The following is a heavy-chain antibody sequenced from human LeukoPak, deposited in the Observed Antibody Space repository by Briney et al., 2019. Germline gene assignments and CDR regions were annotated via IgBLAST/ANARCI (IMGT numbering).Heavy chain of an antibody. CDR3: ARGSSSWYNWFDP. D-gene: IGHD6-13*01. J-gene: IGHJ5*02. V-gene: IGHV1-46*01. CDR1: GYTFTSYY. CDR2: INPTGGST. Sequence: ASVKVSCKASGYTFTSYYMHWVRQAPGQGLEWMGLINPTGGSTGYAQKFQGRVTMTRDKSTSTAYMELSSLRSEDTAVYYCARGSSSWYNWFDPWGHGTLVTVSS.